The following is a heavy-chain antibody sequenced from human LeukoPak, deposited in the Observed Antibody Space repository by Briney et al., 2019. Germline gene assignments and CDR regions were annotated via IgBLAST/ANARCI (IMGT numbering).Heavy chain of an antibody. CDR2: IVGSGGDT. CDR3: ARDDSSGYYYGFQH. J-gene: IGHJ1*01. CDR1: GFTFSSYA. V-gene: IGHV3-23*01. Sequence: GGSLRLSCAASGFTFSSYAMTWVRQAPGKGLEWVSGIVGSGGDTFYADSVKGRFTISRDNSKNTLYLQMNSLRAEDTAVYYCARDDSSGYYYGFQHWGQGTLVTVSS. D-gene: IGHD3-22*01.